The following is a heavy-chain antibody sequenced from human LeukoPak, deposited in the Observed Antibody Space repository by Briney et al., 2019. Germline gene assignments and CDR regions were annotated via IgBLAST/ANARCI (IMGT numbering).Heavy chain of an antibody. Sequence: GGSLRLSCAASGFTFSNYVLIWVRQAPGRGLEWVSAITGSGGTTSYADSVKGRFTISRDNSRNTLYLQRSSLRAEDAAVYYCAKDREVSAARVYDYWGQGTLVTVSS. J-gene: IGHJ4*02. D-gene: IGHD2-2*01. CDR3: AKDREVSAARVYDY. CDR1: GFTFSNYV. CDR2: ITGSGGTT. V-gene: IGHV3-23*01.